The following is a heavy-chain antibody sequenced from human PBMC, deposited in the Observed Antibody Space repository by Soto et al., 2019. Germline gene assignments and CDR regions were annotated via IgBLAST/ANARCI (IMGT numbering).Heavy chain of an antibody. CDR1: GFSLSTSEVD. CDR3: AHSKRGVWTGYHIPEMDI. Sequence: SGPTLVNPTQTLTLTCTFSGFSLSTSEVDLGWIRQPPGKALEWLALIYWNDDKRYNPSLKSRLTITKDISKNQVVLTMTNMHPVDTATYSRAHSKRGVWTGYHIPEMDIWDQGTTVTVSS. J-gene: IGHJ6*02. CDR2: IYWNDDK. D-gene: IGHD3-9*01. V-gene: IGHV2-5*01.